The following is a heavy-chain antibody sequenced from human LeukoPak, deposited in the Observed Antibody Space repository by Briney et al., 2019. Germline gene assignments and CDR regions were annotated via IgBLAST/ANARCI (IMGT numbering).Heavy chain of an antibody. V-gene: IGHV4-39*07. CDR3: ARGRGRWLQFLDY. CDR2: IYYSGST. J-gene: IGHJ4*02. D-gene: IGHD5-24*01. CDR1: GGSISSSSYY. Sequence: PSETLSLTCTVSGGSISSSSYYWGWIRQPPGKGLEWIGSIYYSGSTYYNPSLKSRVTISVDTSKNQFSLKLSSVTAADTAVYYCARGRGRWLQFLDYWGQGTLVTVSS.